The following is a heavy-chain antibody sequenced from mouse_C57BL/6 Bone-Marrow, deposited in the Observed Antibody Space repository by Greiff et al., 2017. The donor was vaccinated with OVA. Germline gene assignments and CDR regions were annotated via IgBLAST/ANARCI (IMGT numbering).Heavy chain of an antibody. Sequence: QVQLQQPGAELVKPGASVKLSCKASGYTFTSYWMHWVKQRPGQGLEWIGMIHPNSGSTNYNEKFKSKATLTVDKSASTAYMQLSSLASEDSVVYYCARSAVPLPWFAYWGQGTLVTVSA. CDR1: GYTFTSYW. CDR3: ARSAVPLPWFAY. CDR2: IHPNSGST. V-gene: IGHV1-64*01. D-gene: IGHD5-1*01. J-gene: IGHJ3*01.